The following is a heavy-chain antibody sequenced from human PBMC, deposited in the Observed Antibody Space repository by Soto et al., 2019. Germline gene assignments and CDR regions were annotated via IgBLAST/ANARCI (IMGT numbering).Heavy chain of an antibody. Sequence: GGSLRLSCAASGFTFSSYSMNWVRQAPGKGLEWVSSISSSSSYIYYADSVKGRFTISRDNAKNSLYLQMNSLRAEDTAVYYCARDVRVAARYYYGMDVWGQGTTVTVSS. CDR2: ISSSSSYI. J-gene: IGHJ6*02. CDR3: ARDVRVAARYYYGMDV. D-gene: IGHD6-19*01. CDR1: GFTFSSYS. V-gene: IGHV3-21*01.